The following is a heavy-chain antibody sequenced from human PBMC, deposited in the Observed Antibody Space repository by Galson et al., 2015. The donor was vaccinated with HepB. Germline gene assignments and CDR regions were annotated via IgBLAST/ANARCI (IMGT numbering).Heavy chain of an antibody. D-gene: IGHD4-23*01. CDR3: AKVDGGNPDF. CDR2: ISGSGDWT. CDR1: GFISSTYA. Sequence: SLRLSCAASGFISSTYATMWVRQAPGKGLEWVSGISGSGDWTYYADSVRGRFTISRDNSKNTVYLQTNSLRADDTAVYYCAKVDGGNPDFWGQGTQVTVSS. V-gene: IGHV3-23*01. J-gene: IGHJ4*02.